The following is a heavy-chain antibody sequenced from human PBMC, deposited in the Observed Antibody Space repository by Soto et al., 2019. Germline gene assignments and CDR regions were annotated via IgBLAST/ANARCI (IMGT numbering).Heavy chain of an antibody. D-gene: IGHD3-3*01. CDR1: GYTFTSYY. CDR3: ARDLAMYYDFWSGYYNSFDY. V-gene: IGHV1-46*01. J-gene: IGHJ4*02. CDR2: INPSGGSP. Sequence: QVQLVQSGAEVKKPGASVKVSCTASGYTFTSYYMHWVRQAPGQGLEWMGIINPSGGSPRYAQKFQGRVTLTRDTSTSTVYMELSSLRSEDTAVYYCARDLAMYYDFWSGYYNSFDYWGQGTLVTVSS.